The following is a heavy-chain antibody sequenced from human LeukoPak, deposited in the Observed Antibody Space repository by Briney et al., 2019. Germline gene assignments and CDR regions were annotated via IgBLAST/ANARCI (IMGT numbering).Heavy chain of an antibody. D-gene: IGHD4-11*01. Sequence: PGGSLRLSCAASGFTFSSYWMSWVRQAPGKGLEWVANIKHDGSHKNYVDSVRGRFTISRDNGKNSLYLQMNSLRAEDTAVYYCAKGMTNLGDDWGQGTLVTVSS. CDR2: IKHDGSHK. V-gene: IGHV3-7*01. CDR3: AKGMTNLGDD. CDR1: GFTFSSYW. J-gene: IGHJ4*02.